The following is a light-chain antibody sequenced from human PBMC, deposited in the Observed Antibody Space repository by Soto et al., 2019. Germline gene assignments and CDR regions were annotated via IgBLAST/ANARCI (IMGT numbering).Light chain of an antibody. CDR2: EVS. V-gene: IGLV2-18*02. Sequence: QSVLTPPPPGSGSPGQAVTISCTGTSSEVGSYNRVSWSQQPPGTAPKLMIYEVSNRPSGVPDRFSGSKSGNTASLTISGLQAEDEADYYCSSYTSSSTYVFGTGTKVTVL. CDR3: SSYTSSSTYV. J-gene: IGLJ1*01. CDR1: SSEVGSYNR.